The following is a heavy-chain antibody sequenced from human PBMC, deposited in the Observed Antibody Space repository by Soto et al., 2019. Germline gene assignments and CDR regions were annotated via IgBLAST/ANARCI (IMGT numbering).Heavy chain of an antibody. J-gene: IGHJ5*02. V-gene: IGHV4-30-2*01. D-gene: IGHD3-22*01. CDR2: IYHTGTT. CDR3: ARGINYYDSSGDSWFDP. Sequence: SETLSLTCTVSGAPLQSGDCSWTWIRQPPGKGLEWIGYIYHTGTTYYNMSLKGRVTISVDRSKNQFSLKLSSVTAADTAVYYCARGINYYDSSGDSWFDPWGQGTLVTVS. CDR1: GAPLQSGDCS.